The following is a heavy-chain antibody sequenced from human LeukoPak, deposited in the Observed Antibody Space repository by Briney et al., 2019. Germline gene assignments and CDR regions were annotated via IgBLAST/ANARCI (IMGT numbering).Heavy chain of an antibody. D-gene: IGHD6-6*01. CDR2: IYYSGST. CDR3: AGGSESSSAG. Sequence: SETLCLTCTVSGGSISSYYWSWIRQPPGKGLEWIGYIYYSGSTNYNPSLKSRVTISVDTSKNQFSLKLSSVTAADTAVYYCAGGSESSSAGWGQGTLVTVSS. J-gene: IGHJ4*02. CDR1: GGSISSYY. V-gene: IGHV4-59*01.